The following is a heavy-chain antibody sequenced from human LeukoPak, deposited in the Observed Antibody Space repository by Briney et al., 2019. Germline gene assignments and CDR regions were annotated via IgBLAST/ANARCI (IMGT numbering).Heavy chain of an antibody. D-gene: IGHD3-22*01. Sequence: SETLSLTCTVSGDSISSYYWSWPRQPPGKGLEWLGYIYYSGSTNYHPSLKSRVTISVDTSKNHFALKLSSVTAADTAVYYCARLDYYDSSGYFYGVFDIWGQGTMVTVSS. J-gene: IGHJ3*02. CDR2: IYYSGST. CDR3: ARLDYYDSSGYFYGVFDI. CDR1: GDSISSYY. V-gene: IGHV4-59*01.